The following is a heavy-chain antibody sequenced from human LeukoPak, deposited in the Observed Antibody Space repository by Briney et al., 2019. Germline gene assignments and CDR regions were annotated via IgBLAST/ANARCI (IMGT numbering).Heavy chain of an antibody. V-gene: IGHV3-53*01. Sequence: GGSLRLSCAASGFTVSSNYMSWVRQAPGKGLEWASVIYSGGSTYYADSVKGRFTISRDNSKNTLYLQMNSLRAEDTAVYYCAKDFRIGYSAHFDYWGQGALVTVSS. D-gene: IGHD2-21*01. CDR1: GFTVSSNY. CDR3: AKDFRIGYSAHFDY. CDR2: IYSGGST. J-gene: IGHJ4*02.